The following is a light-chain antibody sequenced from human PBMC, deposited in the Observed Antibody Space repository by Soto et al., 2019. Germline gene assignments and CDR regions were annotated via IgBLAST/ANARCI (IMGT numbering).Light chain of an antibody. J-gene: IGLJ3*02. CDR2: SNN. CDR1: TSNIGSNY. V-gene: IGLV1-47*02. CDR3: AAWDDSLSAV. Sequence: QSVLTQPPSASGTPGQSVTISCSGSTSNIGSNYVSWYQQLPGTAPTLLIYSNNQRPSGVPDRFSGSKSGTSASLAISGLRSEDEADYYCAAWDDSLSAVFGGGTKLTVL.